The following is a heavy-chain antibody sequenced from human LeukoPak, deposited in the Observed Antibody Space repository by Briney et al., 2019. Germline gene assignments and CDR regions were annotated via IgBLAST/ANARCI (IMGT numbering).Heavy chain of an antibody. CDR3: ARYSGSYAFDY. D-gene: IGHD3-10*01. V-gene: IGHV3-21*01. J-gene: IGHJ4*02. CDR2: ISSSSSYI. Sequence: GGSLRLSCAASGFSFSTYSMNWVRQAPGKGLEWVSSISSSSSYIYYADSVKGRFTTSRDNAKNSLYLQMNSLRAEDTAVYYCARYSGSYAFDYWGQGTLVTVSS. CDR1: GFSFSTYS.